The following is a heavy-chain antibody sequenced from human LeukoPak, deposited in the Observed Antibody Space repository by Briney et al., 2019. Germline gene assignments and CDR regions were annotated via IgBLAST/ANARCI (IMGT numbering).Heavy chain of an antibody. CDR2: ISYDGSNK. CDR1: GFTFSSYG. J-gene: IGHJ6*03. D-gene: IGHD6-13*01. V-gene: IGHV3-30*18. CDR3: AKSQLVDYNYYYMDV. Sequence: GGSLRLSCAASGFTFSSYGMHWVRQAPGKGLEWVAVISYDGSNKYYADSVKGRFTISRDNAKNSLYLQMNSLRPEDTALYYCAKSQLVDYNYYYMDVWGKGTTVTIPS.